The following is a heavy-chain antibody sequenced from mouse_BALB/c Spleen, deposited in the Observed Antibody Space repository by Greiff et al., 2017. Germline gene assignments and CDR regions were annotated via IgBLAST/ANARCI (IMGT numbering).Heavy chain of an antibody. Sequence: EVKLPQSGAELVRPGASVKISCKAFGYTFTNHHINWVKQMPGQGLDWIGYINPYNDYISYNQKFKGKATLTVDKSSSTAYMELSSLTSEDSAVYDWARSDYYGSYFDYWGQGTTLTVSS. CDR1: GYTFTNHH. CDR2: INPYNDYI. D-gene: IGHD1-1*01. V-gene: IGHV1S45*01. CDR3: ARSDYYGSYFDY. J-gene: IGHJ2*01.